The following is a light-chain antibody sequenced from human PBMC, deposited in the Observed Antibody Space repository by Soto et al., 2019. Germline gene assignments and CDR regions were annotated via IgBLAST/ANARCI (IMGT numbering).Light chain of an antibody. Sequence: DIQLTQSPSFLSASVGDRFTITCRASQGISSYLAWYQQKPGKAPKLLIYAASTLQSGVPSRFSGSGSGTEFTLTISSLQPEDFATDYCQQLNSYPVTVGQGIRLEIK. CDR2: AAS. V-gene: IGKV1-9*01. CDR1: QGISSY. CDR3: QQLNSYPVT. J-gene: IGKJ5*01.